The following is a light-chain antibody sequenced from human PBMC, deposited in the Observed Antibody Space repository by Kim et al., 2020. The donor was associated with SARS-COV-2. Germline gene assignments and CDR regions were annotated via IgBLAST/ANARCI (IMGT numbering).Light chain of an antibody. V-gene: IGLV3-21*04. CDR2: YHR. J-gene: IGLJ1*01. Sequence: SYELTQPPSVSVAPGKTARITCGGNNIGSKSVHWYQQKPGQAPVLVIYYHRERPSGIPERFSGSNSGNTAALTISRVEAGDEADYYCQVWDKTSDHYVFGRGTKVTVL. CDR3: QVWDKTSDHYV. CDR1: NIGSKS.